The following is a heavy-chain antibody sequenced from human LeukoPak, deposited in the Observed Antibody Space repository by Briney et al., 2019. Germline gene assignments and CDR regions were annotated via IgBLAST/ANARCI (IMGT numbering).Heavy chain of an antibody. CDR2: IYHSGST. CDR3: ARDRWAAAGLFDY. D-gene: IGHD6-13*01. V-gene: IGHV4-4*02. CDR1: GGSISSSNW. J-gene: IGHJ4*02. Sequence: PSETLSLTCAVSGGSISSSNWWSWVRQPPGKGLEWIGEIYHSGSTNYNPSLKSRVTISVDKSKNQFSLKLSSVTAADTAVYYCARDRWAAAGLFDYWGQGTLVTVSS.